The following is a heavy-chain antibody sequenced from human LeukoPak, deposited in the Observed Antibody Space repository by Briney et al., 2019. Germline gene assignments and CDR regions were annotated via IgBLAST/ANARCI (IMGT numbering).Heavy chain of an antibody. CDR2: IKSKTDGGTT. D-gene: IGHD2-2*01. CDR1: GFTFSNAW. J-gene: IGHJ4*02. Sequence: GGSLRLSCAASGFTFSNAWMIWVRQAPGKGLEWVGRIKSKTDGGTTDYAAPVKGRFTISGDDSKNTLYLQMNSLKTEDTAVYYCTTGGVVVVPAASAPDYWGQGTLVTVSS. CDR3: TTGGVVVVPAASAPDY. V-gene: IGHV3-15*01.